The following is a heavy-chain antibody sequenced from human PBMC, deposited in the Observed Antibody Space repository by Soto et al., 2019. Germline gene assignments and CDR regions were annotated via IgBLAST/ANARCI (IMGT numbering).Heavy chain of an antibody. CDR2: ISAYNGNT. J-gene: IGHJ6*02. CDR1: GYTFTSYG. Sequence: ASVKVSCKASGYTFTSYGISWVRQAPGQGLEWMGWISAYNGNTNYAQKLQGRVTISRDNAKNSLFLQMNSLRAEDTAVYYCARDHGYSSTSHYYFYGMDVWGQGTTVTVSS. D-gene: IGHD6-13*01. CDR3: ARDHGYSSTSHYYFYGMDV. V-gene: IGHV1-18*01.